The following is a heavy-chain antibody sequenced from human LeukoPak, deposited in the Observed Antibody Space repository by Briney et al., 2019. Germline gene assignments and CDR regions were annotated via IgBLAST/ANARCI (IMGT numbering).Heavy chain of an antibody. Sequence: GGSLRLSCAVSGFTFRNYGMNWVRQAPGKGLEWVSAISGNGGSTYDADSVKGRFTISRDNSKNTLCLKMSSLRAEDTAVYYCAKASSSSWPYYFEYWGQGTLVTVSS. CDR1: GFTFRNYG. CDR3: AKASSSSWPYYFEY. CDR2: ISGNGGST. J-gene: IGHJ4*02. D-gene: IGHD6-13*01. V-gene: IGHV3-23*01.